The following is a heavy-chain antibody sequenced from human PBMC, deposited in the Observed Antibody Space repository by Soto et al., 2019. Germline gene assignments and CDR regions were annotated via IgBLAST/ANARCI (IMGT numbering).Heavy chain of an antibody. Sequence: ASVKVSCKASGYIFTSYGISWVRQAPGQGLEWMGWISAYSGDTNFAQKLQGRVTMTTDTATSTAYMELRSLRSDDTAMYYCARDLSRSSAWFDSWGQGTLVTVSS. J-gene: IGHJ5*01. D-gene: IGHD6-6*01. CDR1: GYIFTSYG. V-gene: IGHV1-18*01. CDR3: ARDLSRSSAWFDS. CDR2: ISAYSGDT.